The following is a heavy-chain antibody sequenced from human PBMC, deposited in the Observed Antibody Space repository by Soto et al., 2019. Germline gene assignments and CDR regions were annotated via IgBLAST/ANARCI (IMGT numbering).Heavy chain of an antibody. Sequence: QVQLVESGGGVVQPGRSLRLSCAASGFTFSNYGMHWVRQAPGKGLEWLGVIMYDGSNKYYADSVKGRFTISRDNSKNTLYRELNSLRPDDTAVYFCAKDVPGYIFATLDYWGLGTLVTVSP. CDR2: IMYDGSNK. CDR3: AKDVPGYIFATLDY. J-gene: IGHJ4*02. D-gene: IGHD5-18*01. CDR1: GFTFSNYG. V-gene: IGHV3-33*03.